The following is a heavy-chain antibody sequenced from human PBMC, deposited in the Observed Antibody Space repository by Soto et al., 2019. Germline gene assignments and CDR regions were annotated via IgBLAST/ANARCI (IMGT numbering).Heavy chain of an antibody. D-gene: IGHD3-22*01. CDR3: ARDHYYDSNHAGAFDI. J-gene: IGHJ3*02. V-gene: IGHV1-69*13. CDR1: GGTFSSYA. Sequence: SVKVSCKASGGTFSSYAISWVRQAPGQGLEWMGGIIPIFGTANYAQKFQGRVTITADESTSTAYMELSSLRSEDTAVYYCARDHYYDSNHAGAFDIWGQGTMVTVSS. CDR2: IIPIFGTA.